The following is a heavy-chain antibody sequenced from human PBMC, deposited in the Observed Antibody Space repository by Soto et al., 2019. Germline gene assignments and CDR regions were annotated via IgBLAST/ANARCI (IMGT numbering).Heavy chain of an antibody. CDR3: AHRSGGGDLRWFDP. J-gene: IGHJ5*02. CDR2: IYWDDDK. D-gene: IGHD2-21*02. Sequence: QITLKESGPTLVKPTQTLTLTCTFSGFSLSTSGVGVGWIRQPPGKALGWLALIYWDDDKRYSPSLKSRLTITKDTSKNQVVLTMTNMDPVDTATYYCAHRSGGGDLRWFDPWGQGTLVTVSS. V-gene: IGHV2-5*02. CDR1: GFSLSTSGVG.